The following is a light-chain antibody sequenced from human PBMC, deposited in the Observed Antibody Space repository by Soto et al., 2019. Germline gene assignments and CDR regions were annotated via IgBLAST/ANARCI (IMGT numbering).Light chain of an antibody. V-gene: IGKV1-9*01. CDR1: QGISTY. CDR3: HQLKSYPLT. CDR2: AAD. Sequence: DIQLTQSPSFLSASVGDRVTITCRASQGISTYLAWYQQKPGRAPKLLVSAADTLQSGVPSRFSGSGSGTEFTLSINSLQPEDFATYYCHQLKSYPLTFGQGTRLEMK. J-gene: IGKJ5*01.